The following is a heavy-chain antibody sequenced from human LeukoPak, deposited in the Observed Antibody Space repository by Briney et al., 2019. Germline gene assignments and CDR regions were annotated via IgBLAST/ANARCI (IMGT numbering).Heavy chain of an antibody. J-gene: IGHJ4*02. CDR2: IYYSGST. CDR3: ARPGDSSGWYYFDY. CDR1: GGSISSYY. V-gene: IGHV4-59*08. D-gene: IGHD6-19*01. Sequence: SETLSLTCTVSGGSISSYYWSWIRQPPGKGLEWIGYIYYSGSTNYNPSLKSRVTISVDTSKNQFSLKLSSVTAADTAVYYCARPGDSSGWYYFDYWGQGTLVTVSS.